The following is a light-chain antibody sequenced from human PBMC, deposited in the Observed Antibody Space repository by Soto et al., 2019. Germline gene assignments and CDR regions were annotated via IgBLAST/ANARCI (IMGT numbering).Light chain of an antibody. CDR2: AYS. CDR3: QSYGSSLSASL. Sequence: QSALTQPPSVSGAPGQTVIISCTGSSSNIGAGYDVHWYQHLPGTAPKLLIYAYSNRPSGVPDRFSGSKSGTSASLAITGLQVEDEADYYCQSYGSSLSASLFGGGTKLTVL. V-gene: IGLV1-40*01. J-gene: IGLJ2*01. CDR1: SSNIGAGYD.